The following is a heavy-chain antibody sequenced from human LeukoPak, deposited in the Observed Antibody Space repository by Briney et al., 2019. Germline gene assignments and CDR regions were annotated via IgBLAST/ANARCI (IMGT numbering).Heavy chain of an antibody. CDR1: GGTFISYA. D-gene: IGHD2-2*01. CDR3: ARVLFGSTSTSGMDV. V-gene: IGHV1-69*13. CDR2: IIPIFGTA. Sequence: ASVKVSCKASGGTFISYAISWVRQAPGQGLEWMGGIIPIFGTANYAQKFQGRVTIAADESTSTAYMELSSLRSEDTAVYYCARVLFGSTSTSGMDVWGQGTTVTVSS. J-gene: IGHJ6*02.